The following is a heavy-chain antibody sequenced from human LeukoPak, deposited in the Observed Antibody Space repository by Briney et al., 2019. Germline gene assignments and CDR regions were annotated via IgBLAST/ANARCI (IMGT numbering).Heavy chain of an antibody. J-gene: IGHJ4*02. V-gene: IGHV3-21*01. CDR3: ARELSYGYYFDY. D-gene: IGHD5-18*01. Sequence: GGSLRLSCAASGFTVSSYSMNWVRQAPGKGLEWVSSISSSSSYIYYADSVKGRFTISRDNAKNSLYLQMNSLRAEDTAVYYCARELSYGYYFDYWGQGTLVTVSS. CDR1: GFTVSSYS. CDR2: ISSSSSYI.